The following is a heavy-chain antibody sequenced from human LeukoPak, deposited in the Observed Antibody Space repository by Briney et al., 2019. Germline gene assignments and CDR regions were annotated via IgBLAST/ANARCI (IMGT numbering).Heavy chain of an antibody. D-gene: IGHD6-6*01. CDR3: ASYAVYSSSSDWFDP. CDR2: IYPGDSDT. J-gene: IGHJ5*02. V-gene: IGHV5-51*01. CDR1: GYSFTSYW. Sequence: GESLKISCKGSGYSFTSYWIGWVRQVPGKGLEWMGIIYPGDSDTRYSPSFQGQVTISADKSISTAYLQWSSLKASDTAMYYCASYAVYSSSSDWFDPWGQGTLVTVSS.